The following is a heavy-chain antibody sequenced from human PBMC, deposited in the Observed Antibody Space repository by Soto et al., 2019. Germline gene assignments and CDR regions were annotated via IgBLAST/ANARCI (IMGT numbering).Heavy chain of an antibody. CDR3: ARGYYRGYYYYYGMDV. Sequence: QVQLQQWGAGLLKPSETLSLTCAVYGGSFSGYYWSWIRQPPGKGLEWIGEINHSGSTNYNPSLKCRVTISVDTSKNQFSLKLSSVTAADTAVYYCARGYYRGYYYYYGMDVWGQGTTVTVSS. J-gene: IGHJ6*02. D-gene: IGHD3-10*01. CDR2: INHSGST. V-gene: IGHV4-34*01. CDR1: GGSFSGYY.